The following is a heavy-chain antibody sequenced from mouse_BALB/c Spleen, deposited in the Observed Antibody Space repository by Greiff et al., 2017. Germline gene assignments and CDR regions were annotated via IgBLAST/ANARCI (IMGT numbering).Heavy chain of an antibody. CDR3: ARSGTPYAMDY. D-gene: IGHD4-1*01. J-gene: IGHJ4*01. Sequence: QVQLQQPGAELVMPGASVKMSCKASGYTFTDYWMHWVKQRPGQGLEWIGAIDTSDSYTSYNQKFKGKATLTVDESSSTAYMQLSSLTSEDSAVYYCARSGTPYAMDYWGQGTSVTVSS. CDR1: GYTFTDYW. V-gene: IGHV1-69*01. CDR2: IDTSDSYT.